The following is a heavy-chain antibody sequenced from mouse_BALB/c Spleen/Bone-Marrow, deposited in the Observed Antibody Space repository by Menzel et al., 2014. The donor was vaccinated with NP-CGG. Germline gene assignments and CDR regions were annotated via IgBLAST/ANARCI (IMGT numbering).Heavy chain of an antibody. CDR3: ARWLLPYGLDY. CDR1: GFNIKDTY. V-gene: IGHV14-3*02. CDR2: IDPANGNT. J-gene: IGHJ4*01. Sequence: SGAELVKPGASVKLSCTASGFNIKDTYMHWVKQRPEQGLEWIGRIDPANGNTKYDPKFQGKATITADTSSXTAYLQLSSLTSEDTAVYYCARWLLPYGLDYWGQGTSVTVSS. D-gene: IGHD2-3*01.